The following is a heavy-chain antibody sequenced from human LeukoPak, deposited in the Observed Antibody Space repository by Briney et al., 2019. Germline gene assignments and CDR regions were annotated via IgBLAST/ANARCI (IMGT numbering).Heavy chain of an antibody. J-gene: IGHJ2*01. V-gene: IGHV7-4-1*02. Sequence: ASVKVSCKASGYTFTSYAMNWVRQAPGQGLEWMGWINTNTGNPTYAQGFTGRFVFSLDTPVSTAYLQISSLKAEDTAVYYCAMPLGYCSSTSCYTNWYFDLWGRGTLVTVSS. CDR2: INTNTGNP. CDR3: AMPLGYCSSTSCYTNWYFDL. D-gene: IGHD2-2*02. CDR1: GYTFTSYA.